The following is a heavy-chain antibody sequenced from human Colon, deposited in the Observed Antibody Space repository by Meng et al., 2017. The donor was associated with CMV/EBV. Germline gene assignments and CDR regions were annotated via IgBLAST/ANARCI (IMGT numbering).Heavy chain of an antibody. CDR1: GFTFSSYS. J-gene: IGHJ6*02. D-gene: IGHD5-18*01. CDR2: ISSSSSNI. CDR3: ARGGDTAMGYYYGMDV. V-gene: IGHV3-21*01. Sequence: GGSLRLSCAASGFTFSSYSMNWVRQAPGKGLEWVSSISSSSSNIYYADAVKGRFTISRDNAKNSMYMQMNSLRAEDTAVYYSARGGDTAMGYYYGMDVWGQGTTVTVSS.